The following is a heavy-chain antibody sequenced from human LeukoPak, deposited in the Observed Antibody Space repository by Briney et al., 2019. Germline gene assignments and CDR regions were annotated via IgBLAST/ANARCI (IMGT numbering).Heavy chain of an antibody. CDR3: ARNAWHHYDSSGYYRNDAFDI. CDR2: IIPIFGTA. D-gene: IGHD3-22*01. J-gene: IGHJ3*02. V-gene: IGHV1-69*05. CDR1: GGTFSSYA. Sequence: SVKVSCKASGGTFSSYAISWVRQAPGQGLEWMGGIIPIFGTANYAQKLQGRVTMTTDTSTSTAYMELRSLRSDDTAVYYCARNAWHHYDSSGYYRNDAFDIWGQGTMVTVSS.